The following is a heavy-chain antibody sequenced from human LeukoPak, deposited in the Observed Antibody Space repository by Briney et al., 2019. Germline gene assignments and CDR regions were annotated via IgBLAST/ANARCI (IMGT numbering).Heavy chain of an antibody. Sequence: ASVKVSCKASGYTFTSYDINWVRQATGQGLEWMGWMNPNSGNTGYAQKLQGRVTMTRNTSISTAYMELSSLRSEDTAVYYCARGRTAAGMDFDPWGQGTLVTVSS. V-gene: IGHV1-8*01. CDR2: MNPNSGNT. CDR1: GYTFTSYD. D-gene: IGHD6-13*01. CDR3: ARGRTAAGMDFDP. J-gene: IGHJ5*02.